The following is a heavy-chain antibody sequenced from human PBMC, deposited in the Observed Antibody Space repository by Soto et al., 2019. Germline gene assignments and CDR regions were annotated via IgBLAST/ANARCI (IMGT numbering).Heavy chain of an antibody. Sequence: PSETLSLTCAVYGGSFSGYYWSWIRQPPGKGLEWIGEINHSGSTNYNPSLKSRVTISVDTSKNQFSLKLSSVTAADTAVYYCARGPRQDIVVVPAARGGMDVWGQGTTVTVS. V-gene: IGHV4-34*01. D-gene: IGHD2-2*01. CDR1: GGSFSGYY. CDR2: INHSGST. CDR3: ARGPRQDIVVVPAARGGMDV. J-gene: IGHJ6*02.